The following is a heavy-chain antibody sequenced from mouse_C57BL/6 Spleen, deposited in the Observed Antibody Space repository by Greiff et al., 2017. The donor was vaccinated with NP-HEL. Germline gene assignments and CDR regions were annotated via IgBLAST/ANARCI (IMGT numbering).Heavy chain of an antibody. V-gene: IGHV1-81*01. CDR1: GYTFTSYG. D-gene: IGHD1-1*01. J-gene: IGHJ2*01. CDR3: ARGGYGSSYKVGGYFDY. Sequence: QVQLQQSGAELARPGASVKLSCKASGYTFTSYGISWVKQRTGQGLEWIGEIYPRSGNTYYNEKFKGKATLTADKSSSTAYMELRSLTSEDSAVYFCARGGYGSSYKVGGYFDYWGQGTTLTVSS. CDR2: IYPRSGNT.